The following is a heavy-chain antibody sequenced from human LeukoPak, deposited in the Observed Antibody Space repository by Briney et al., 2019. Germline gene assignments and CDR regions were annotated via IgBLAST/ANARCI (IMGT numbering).Heavy chain of an antibody. J-gene: IGHJ4*02. V-gene: IGHV1-46*01. D-gene: IGHD3-10*01. Sequence: GASVKVSCKASGYTFTSYYMHWVRQAPGQGLEWMGIINPSGGSTSYAQKFQGRVTITADESTSTAYMELSSLRSEDTAVYYCARENYGSGSYTFDYWGQGTLVTVSS. CDR3: ARENYGSGSYTFDY. CDR1: GYTFTSYY. CDR2: INPSGGST.